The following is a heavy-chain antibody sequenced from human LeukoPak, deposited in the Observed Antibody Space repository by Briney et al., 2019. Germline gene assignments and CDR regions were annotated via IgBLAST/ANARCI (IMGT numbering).Heavy chain of an antibody. V-gene: IGHV4-34*01. D-gene: IGHD6-6*01. CDR2: INHSGST. CDR1: GGSFSGYY. Sequence: SETLSLTCAVYGGSFSGYYWSWIRQPPGKGLEWIGEINHSGSTNYNPSLKSRVTISVDTSKNQFSLKLSSVTAADTAVYYCARARVAARFGYFDYWGQGTLVTVSS. J-gene: IGHJ4*02. CDR3: ARARVAARFGYFDY.